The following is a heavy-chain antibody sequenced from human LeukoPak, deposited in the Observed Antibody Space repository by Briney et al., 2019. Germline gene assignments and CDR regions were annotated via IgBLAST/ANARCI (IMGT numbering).Heavy chain of an antibody. CDR1: GDSISSGDYY. V-gene: IGHV4-39*07. Sequence: SETLSLTCTVSGDSISSGDYYWVWIRQPPGKGLDWIGSINYSGSTYYNPSLKSRVTISVDTSKNQFSLKLSSVTAADTAVYYCARVPSHFDYWGQGTLVTVSS. J-gene: IGHJ4*02. CDR2: INYSGST. CDR3: ARVPSHFDY.